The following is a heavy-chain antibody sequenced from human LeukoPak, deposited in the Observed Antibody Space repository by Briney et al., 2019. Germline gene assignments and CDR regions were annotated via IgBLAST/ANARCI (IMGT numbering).Heavy chain of an antibody. CDR3: ARNWNPFFSYGMDV. D-gene: IGHD1-1*01. Sequence: SETLSLTCAVYGGSFSGYYWSWIRQPPGRGLEWIGEINHSGSTNYNPSLKSRVTISVDTSKNQFSLKLSSVTAADTAVYYCARNWNPFFSYGMDVWGQGTTVTVSS. J-gene: IGHJ6*02. CDR2: INHSGST. CDR1: GGSFSGYY. V-gene: IGHV4-34*01.